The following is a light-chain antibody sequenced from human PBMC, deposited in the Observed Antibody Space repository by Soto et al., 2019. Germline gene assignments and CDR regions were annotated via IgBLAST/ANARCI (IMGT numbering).Light chain of an antibody. J-gene: IGKJ1*01. CDR2: GAS. V-gene: IGKV3-15*01. CDR3: EHYNNWSRT. CDR1: QSVSSN. Sequence: EIVMTQSPATLSVSPGERATLSCRASQSVSSNLAWYQQKPGQAPRLLIYGASTRATGIPARFSGSWSGTEFTLSISSLQSEDFAVYYCEHYNNWSRTFDKGTKVEIK.